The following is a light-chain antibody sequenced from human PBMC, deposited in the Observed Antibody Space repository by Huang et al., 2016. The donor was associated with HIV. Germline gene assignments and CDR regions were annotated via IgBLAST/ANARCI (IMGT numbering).Light chain of an antibody. CDR3: QQYSTSFT. CDR2: GAS. V-gene: IGKV3-20*01. CDR1: QSVSSSY. Sequence: EIVLTQSPGTLSLSPGERATLSCRASQSVSSSYLAWHQQKPGQAPRLLIYGASSRAPGIPDRVSGSGSGTDFTLTISRLEPEDFAVYYCQQYSTSFTFGPGTKVDIK. J-gene: IGKJ3*01.